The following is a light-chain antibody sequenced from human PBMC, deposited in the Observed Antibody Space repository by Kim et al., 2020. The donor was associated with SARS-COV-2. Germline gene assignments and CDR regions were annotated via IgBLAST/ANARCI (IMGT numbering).Light chain of an antibody. CDR3: QQYNSQPYT. V-gene: IGKV1-5*01. CDR2: DAT. CDR1: QSITRW. J-gene: IGKJ2*01. Sequence: SAVVGDRVTITCRASQSITRWLVWDQQKPGNAPKLLISDATSLKTGVPSRFSGSGFGTEFILTISSLQPDDFASYYCQQYNSQPYTFGQGTKLEI.